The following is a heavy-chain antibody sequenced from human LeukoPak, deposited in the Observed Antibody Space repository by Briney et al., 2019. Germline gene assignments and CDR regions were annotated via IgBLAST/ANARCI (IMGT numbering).Heavy chain of an antibody. D-gene: IGHD1-26*01. CDR2: IYVIGST. CDR1: GGSTTSVSYY. V-gene: IGHV4-61*02. J-gene: IGHJ5*02. Sequence: PSQTLSLTCTVSGGSTTSVSYYWSWTRQPAGKGPEWIGRIYVIGSTNYNPSLKSRVTISVDTSKNPFSLKLSSVTAPHTTVYYCAREGGNYFGNWFDRWGQGTLFTVSS. CDR3: AREGGNYFGNWFDR.